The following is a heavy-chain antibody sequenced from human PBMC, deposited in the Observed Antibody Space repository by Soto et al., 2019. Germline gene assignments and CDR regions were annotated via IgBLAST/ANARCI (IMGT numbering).Heavy chain of an antibody. CDR3: ARGFYDILTGYWDGMDV. Sequence: ASETLSLTCAVYGGSFSGYYWSWIRQPPGKGLEWIGEINHSGSTNYNPSLKSRVTISVDTSKNQFSLKLSSVTAADTAVYYCARGFYDILTGYWDGMDVWGQGTTVTVSS. V-gene: IGHV4-34*01. D-gene: IGHD3-9*01. J-gene: IGHJ6*02. CDR2: INHSGST. CDR1: GGSFSGYY.